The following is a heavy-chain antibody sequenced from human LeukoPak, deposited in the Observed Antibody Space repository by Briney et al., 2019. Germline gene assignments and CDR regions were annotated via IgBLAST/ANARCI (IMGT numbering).Heavy chain of an antibody. V-gene: IGHV4-34*01. CDR2: INHSGST. CDR3: ARDFSAGEGQQLVQAGDY. CDR1: GGSFSGYY. J-gene: IGHJ4*02. Sequence: SETLSLTCAVYGGSFSGYYWSWIRQPPGKGLEWIGEINHSGSTNYNPSLKSRVTISVDTSKNQFSLKLSSVTAADTAVYYCARDFSAGEGQQLVQAGDYWGQGTLVTVSS. D-gene: IGHD6-13*01.